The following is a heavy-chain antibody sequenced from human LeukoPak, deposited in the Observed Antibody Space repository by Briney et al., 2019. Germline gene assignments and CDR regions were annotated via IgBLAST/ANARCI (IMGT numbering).Heavy chain of an antibody. Sequence: SETLSLTCAVYGGSFSGYYWSWVRQPAGKGMEWVGEINNSGRTNYNPSLKRRVTISVEKSKNQFTRKRSSVTAADTAVYYCARDNPPAWYYDSSGYGPNDAFDIWGQGTLVTVSS. CDR3: ARDNPPAWYYDSSGYGPNDAFDI. V-gene: IGHV4-34*01. D-gene: IGHD3-22*01. J-gene: IGHJ3*02. CDR1: GGSFSGYY. CDR2: INNSGRT.